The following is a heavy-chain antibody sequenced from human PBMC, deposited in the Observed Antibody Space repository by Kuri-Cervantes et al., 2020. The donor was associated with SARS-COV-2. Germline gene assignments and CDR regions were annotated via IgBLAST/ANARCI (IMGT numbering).Heavy chain of an antibody. CDR2: ISWDGGST. CDR3: ARDSADFWSGPSDY. J-gene: IGHJ4*02. V-gene: IGHV3-43*01. CDR1: GFTFDDYT. Sequence: ETLSLTCAASGFTFDDYTMHWVRQAPGKGLEWVSLISWDGGSTYYADSVKGRFTISRDNSKNSLYLQMNSLRAEDTAVYYCARDSADFWSGPSDYWGQGTRVTVSS. D-gene: IGHD3-3*01.